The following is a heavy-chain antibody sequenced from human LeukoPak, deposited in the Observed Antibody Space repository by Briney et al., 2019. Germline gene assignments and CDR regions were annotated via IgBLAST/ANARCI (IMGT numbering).Heavy chain of an antibody. CDR3: ARSKGSYYY. CDR2: IYYSGST. CDR1: GGSISSGSYF. J-gene: IGHJ4*02. V-gene: IGHV4-39*01. D-gene: IGHD1-26*01. Sequence: SETLSLTCTVSGGSISSGSYFWDWIRQPPGEGLEWIVSIYYSGSTYYNPSLKSRVTISVDTSNNQFSLKLSSVTAADTAIYYCARSKGSYYYWGQGTLVTVSS.